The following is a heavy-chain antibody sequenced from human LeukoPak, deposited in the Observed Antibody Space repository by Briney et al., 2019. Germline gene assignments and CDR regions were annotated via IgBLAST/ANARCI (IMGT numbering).Heavy chain of an antibody. D-gene: IGHD4/OR15-4a*01. CDR1: GGSIRSSSYF. J-gene: IGHJ6*03. CDR3: ARIDPNFRYYYYYMDV. Sequence: PSETLSLTCTVSGGSIRSSSYFWGWIRQPPGKGLEWIGSIYYSGSTHYNPSLKSRVTISVETSKNQFSLKLSSVTAADTAVYYCARIDPNFRYYYYYMDVWGKGTTVTVSS. CDR2: IYYSGST. V-gene: IGHV4-39*07.